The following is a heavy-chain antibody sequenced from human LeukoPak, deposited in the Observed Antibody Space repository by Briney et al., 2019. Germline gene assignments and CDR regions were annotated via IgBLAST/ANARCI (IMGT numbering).Heavy chain of an antibody. CDR1: GFSFSSYW. Sequence: GGSLRLSCAASGFSFSSYWMHWVRHAPGKGLVWVSRINTDGSSTSYADSVKGRFTISRDNAKNTLYLQMNSLRAEDTAVYYCTTMIVVVITPDYWGQGTLVTVSS. V-gene: IGHV3-74*01. CDR3: TTMIVVVITPDY. CDR2: INTDGSST. J-gene: IGHJ4*02. D-gene: IGHD3-22*01.